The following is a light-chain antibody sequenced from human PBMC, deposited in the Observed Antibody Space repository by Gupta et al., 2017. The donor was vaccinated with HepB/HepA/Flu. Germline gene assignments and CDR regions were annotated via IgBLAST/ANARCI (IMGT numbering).Light chain of an antibody. CDR1: CLRRYY. CDR2: GKN. V-gene: IGLV3-19*01. CDR3: NSRDSSVNHSDVV. Sequence: SSALPQGPAVSVALGQTVRITFQGDCLRRYYASWYQQKPGQAPLLVIYGKNNRPSGIPDRFSGSTSGNTASLTITGTQAEDEADYYCNSRDSSVNHSDVVFGGGTKLTVL. J-gene: IGLJ2*01.